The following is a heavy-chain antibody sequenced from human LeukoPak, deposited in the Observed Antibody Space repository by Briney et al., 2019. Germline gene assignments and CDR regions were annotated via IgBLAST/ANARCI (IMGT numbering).Heavy chain of an antibody. Sequence: GGSLRLSCAASGFTFSSYTMHWVRQAPGKGLEWVALISYDGSNKYYADSVKGRFTISRDNSKNTLYLQMNSLRAEDTAVYYCARDRSGSYYNAPSYYFDYWGQGTLVTASS. D-gene: IGHD3-10*01. V-gene: IGHV3-30-3*01. CDR2: ISYDGSNK. J-gene: IGHJ4*02. CDR1: GFTFSSYT. CDR3: ARDRSGSYYNAPSYYFDY.